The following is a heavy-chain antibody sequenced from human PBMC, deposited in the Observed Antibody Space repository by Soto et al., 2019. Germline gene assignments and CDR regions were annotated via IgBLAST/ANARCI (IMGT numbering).Heavy chain of an antibody. V-gene: IGHV4-59*01. CDR1: GDSISSSY. J-gene: IGHJ6*03. CDR2: IDDTGST. D-gene: IGHD3-3*01. CDR3: ARGVLEWLLRDSYYYYMDG. Sequence: QVQLQESGPGLVKPSETLSLTCTVSGDSISSSYWNWIRQAPGKGLEWIGYIDDTGSTNYNPSLKSRVTLSVDPSNNQYSLKLSSVTAADTAVYYCARGVLEWLLRDSYYYYMDGWGKGTTVTVSS.